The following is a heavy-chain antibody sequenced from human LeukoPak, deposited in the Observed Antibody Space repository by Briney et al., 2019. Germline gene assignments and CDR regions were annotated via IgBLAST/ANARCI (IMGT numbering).Heavy chain of an antibody. D-gene: IGHD5-12*01. V-gene: IGHV4-61*08. CDR2: IYYSGST. Sequence: PSETLSLTCAVSGGSISSGGYSWSWLRQPPGKGLEWIGYIYYSGSTNYNPSLKSRVTISVDTSKNQSSLKLSSVTAADTAVYYCARASGGYSGLYYYYGMDVWGQGTTVTVSS. J-gene: IGHJ6*02. CDR1: GGSISSGGYS. CDR3: ARASGGYSGLYYYYGMDV.